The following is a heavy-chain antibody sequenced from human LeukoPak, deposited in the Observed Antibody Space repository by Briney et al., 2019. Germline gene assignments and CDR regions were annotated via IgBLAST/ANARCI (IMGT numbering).Heavy chain of an antibody. J-gene: IGHJ6*04. V-gene: IGHV3-48*04. CDR1: GFSFNSYN. Sequence: PGGSLRLSCAASGFSFNSYNMIWVRQAPGKGLKWVSYISSSSSAINYADSVKGRFTISRDNAKNSLYLQMNSLRAEDTAVYYCAELGITMIGGVWGKGTTVTISS. CDR3: AELGITMIGGV. CDR2: ISSSSSAI. D-gene: IGHD3-10*02.